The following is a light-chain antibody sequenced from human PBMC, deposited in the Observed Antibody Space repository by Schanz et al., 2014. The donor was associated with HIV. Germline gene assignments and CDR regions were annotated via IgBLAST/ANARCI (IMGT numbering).Light chain of an antibody. V-gene: IGKV1-5*03. CDR3: QQSYSIPHT. J-gene: IGKJ1*01. CDR2: KTS. CDR1: QSIGSW. Sequence: DIQMTQSPSTLSASVGDRVTITCRASQSIGSWLAWYQQRPGEAPKLLIYKTSGLESGVPSRFSGSGSGTDFTLTISSLQPDDSATYYCQQSYSIPHTFGQGTKVEIK.